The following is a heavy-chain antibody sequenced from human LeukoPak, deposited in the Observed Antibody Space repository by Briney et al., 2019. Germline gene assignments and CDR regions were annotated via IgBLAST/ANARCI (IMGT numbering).Heavy chain of an antibody. V-gene: IGHV5-51*01. Sequence: GGSLRLSCKGSGYSFASSWIGWVRQMPGKGLEWMGIIYPDDSDTRYSPSFEGQITISVDKSISTAYLQWSSLKASDTAVYCCARHGHCTNGVCYSNYYYHMDVWGKGTTVTVSS. D-gene: IGHD2-8*01. CDR2: IYPDDSDT. CDR1: GYSFASSW. CDR3: ARHGHCTNGVCYSNYYYHMDV. J-gene: IGHJ6*03.